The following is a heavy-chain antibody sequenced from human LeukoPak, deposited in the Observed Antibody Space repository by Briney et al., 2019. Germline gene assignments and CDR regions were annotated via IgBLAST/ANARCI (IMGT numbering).Heavy chain of an antibody. CDR3: ARRPDSSSRYYYYMDV. V-gene: IGHV4-39*01. Sequence: PSETLSLTCTVSGASIRSSSNYWGWIRQPPGKGLEWIGNIYYSGSTYYNPSLKSRVTIPVDTSKNQFSLKLSSVTAADTAVYYRARRPDSSSRYYYYMDVWGKGTTVTVSS. CDR1: GASIRSSSNY. J-gene: IGHJ6*03. D-gene: IGHD6-6*01. CDR2: IYYSGST.